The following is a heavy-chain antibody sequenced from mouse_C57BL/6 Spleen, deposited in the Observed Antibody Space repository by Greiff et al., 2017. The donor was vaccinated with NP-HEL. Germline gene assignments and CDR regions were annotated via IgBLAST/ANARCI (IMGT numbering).Heavy chain of an antibody. CDR1: GYAFTNYL. D-gene: IGHD1-1*01. V-gene: IGHV1-54*01. Sequence: VQLQESGAELVRPGTSVKVSCKASGYAFTNYLIEWVKQRPGQGLEWIGVVNPGSGGTNYNEKFKGKATLTADKSSSTAYMQLSSLTSEDSAVYFCARSDYYGSFYWYVDVWGTGTTVTVSS. J-gene: IGHJ1*03. CDR2: VNPGSGGT. CDR3: ARSDYYGSFYWYVDV.